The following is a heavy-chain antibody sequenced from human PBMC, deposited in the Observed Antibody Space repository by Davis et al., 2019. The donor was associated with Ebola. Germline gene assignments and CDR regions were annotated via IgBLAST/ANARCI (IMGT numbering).Heavy chain of an antibody. J-gene: IGHJ4*02. CDR1: GDSISSYY. Sequence: SETLSLTCSVSGDSISSYYWSWIRQPPGKGLEWIGYIYHSGNIKYNPSLKSRVTISVDTSKNQFSLKLSSVTAADTAVYYCARLSGGDYGLEWGQGTLVTVSS. V-gene: IGHV4-59*08. CDR3: ARLSGGDYGLE. CDR2: IYHSGNI. D-gene: IGHD4-17*01.